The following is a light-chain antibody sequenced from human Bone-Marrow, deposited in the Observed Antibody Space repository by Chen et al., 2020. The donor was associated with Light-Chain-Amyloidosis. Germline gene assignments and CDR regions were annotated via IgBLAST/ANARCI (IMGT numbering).Light chain of an antibody. CDR2: DDS. CDR3: QVWDRSSDRPV. Sequence: SYVLTQPSSVSVAPGQTATMACGGNNIGSTSVHWYQQTPGQAPLLVVYDDSDRPSGIPERLSGSNSGNTATLPISRVEAGDEADDYCQVWDRSSDRPVFGGGTKLTVL. CDR1: NIGSTS. V-gene: IGLV3-21*02. J-gene: IGLJ3*02.